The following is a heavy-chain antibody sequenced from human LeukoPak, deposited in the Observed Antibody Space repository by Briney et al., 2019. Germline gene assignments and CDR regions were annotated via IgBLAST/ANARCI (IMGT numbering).Heavy chain of an antibody. J-gene: IGHJ3*02. CDR1: GGSINNYY. Sequence: SETLSLTCTVSGGSINNYYWSWIRQPPGKGLEWIGYILSSGSTNYNPSVKSRVTISVDTSKNQFSLRLSSVTAADTAVYLCARTNQISETAFDIWGQGTMVIVSS. D-gene: IGHD1-14*01. CDR2: ILSSGST. CDR3: ARTNQISETAFDI. V-gene: IGHV4-59*01.